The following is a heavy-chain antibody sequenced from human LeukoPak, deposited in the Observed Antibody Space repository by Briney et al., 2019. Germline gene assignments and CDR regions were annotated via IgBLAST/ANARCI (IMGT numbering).Heavy chain of an antibody. Sequence: SETLSLTCAVYGGSFSGYYWSWIRQPPGKGLEWIGEINHSGSTNYNPSLKSRVTISVDTSKNQFSLKLSSVTAADTAVYYCARGTIFWGQGTLVTVSS. CDR2: INHSGST. CDR3: ARGTIF. V-gene: IGHV4-34*01. CDR1: GGSFSGYY. D-gene: IGHD3-9*01. J-gene: IGHJ4*02.